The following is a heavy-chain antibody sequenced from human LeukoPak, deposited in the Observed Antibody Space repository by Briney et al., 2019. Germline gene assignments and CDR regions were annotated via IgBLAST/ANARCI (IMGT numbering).Heavy chain of an antibody. CDR2: INDNGAGT. J-gene: IGHJ6*03. D-gene: IGHD3-10*01. CDR1: GFTFSSYA. V-gene: IGHV3-23*01. CDR3: AKGLRTGVGPYKGYHYYMDV. Sequence: GGSLRLSCAASGFTFSSYAMSWVRQAPGKGLKWVSTINDNGAGTYYADSVKGRFTISRDNSYNTMSLQMNSLRDEDAGVYYCAKGLRTGVGPYKGYHYYMDVWGKEATVTVSS.